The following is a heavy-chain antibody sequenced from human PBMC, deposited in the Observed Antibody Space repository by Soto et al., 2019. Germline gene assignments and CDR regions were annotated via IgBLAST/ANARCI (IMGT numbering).Heavy chain of an antibody. CDR2: IYYSGST. CDR1: GGSISSYY. D-gene: IGHD3-3*01. Sequence: QVQLQESGPGLVKPSETLSLTCTVSGGSISSYYWSWIRQPPGKGLEWIGYIYYSGSTNYNPSLKSRVTISVDTSKNQFSLKLSSVTAADTAVYYCARDKSYDFWSGLNGAGMDVWGQGTTVTVSS. CDR3: ARDKSYDFWSGLNGAGMDV. J-gene: IGHJ6*02. V-gene: IGHV4-59*01.